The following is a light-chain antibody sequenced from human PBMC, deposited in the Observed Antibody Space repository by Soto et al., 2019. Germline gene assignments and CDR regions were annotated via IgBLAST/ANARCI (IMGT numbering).Light chain of an antibody. V-gene: IGKV3-20*01. J-gene: IGKJ1*01. CDR3: QQYDSLPWT. CDR2: GAS. Sequence: EIVLSQSPETLCLSPRGRATLSCTASQSVSSSYLAWYQQKPGQSPRLLIYGASNRASGISDRFIGSGSGRDSTLIIYRLEPEDFSVDYCQQYDSLPWTFGQGTKVDIK. CDR1: QSVSSSY.